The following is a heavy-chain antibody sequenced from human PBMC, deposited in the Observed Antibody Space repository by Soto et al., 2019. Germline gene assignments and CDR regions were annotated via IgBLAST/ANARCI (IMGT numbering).Heavy chain of an antibody. CDR1: GGSISSDDYF. Sequence: QVQLQESGPGLVKPSQTLSLTCTVSGGSISSDDYFWSWIRQPPGKGLEWIGYIFYSGRTYYNPSVQRSVTISVDTSQNQFSLKLSSVTAADTAVYYCARELAPAAQSDCGGDCYGPDYLDHWGQGTLVTVSS. CDR2: IFYSGRT. J-gene: IGHJ4*02. V-gene: IGHV4-30-4*01. D-gene: IGHD2-21*02. CDR3: ARELAPAAQSDCGGDCYGPDYLDH.